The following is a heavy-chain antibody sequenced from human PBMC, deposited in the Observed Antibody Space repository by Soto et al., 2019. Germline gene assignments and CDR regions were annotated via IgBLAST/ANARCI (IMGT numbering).Heavy chain of an antibody. J-gene: IGHJ4*02. Sequence: GGSLRLSCAASGFTFSSYATHWVRQAPGKGLEWVAVISYDGSNKYYADSVKGRFTISRDNSKNTLYLQMNSLRAEDTAVYYCARDRQRFLERSPLAYWGQGTLVTVSS. CDR2: ISYDGSNK. CDR3: ARDRQRFLERSPLAY. V-gene: IGHV3-30-3*01. D-gene: IGHD3-3*01. CDR1: GFTFSSYA.